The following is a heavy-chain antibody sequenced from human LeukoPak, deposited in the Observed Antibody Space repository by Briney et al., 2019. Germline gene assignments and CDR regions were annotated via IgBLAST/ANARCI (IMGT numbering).Heavy chain of an antibody. CDR2: IKQDGSEK. D-gene: IGHD6-19*01. CDR1: GFTFSSYW. V-gene: IGHV3-7*01. J-gene: IGHJ4*02. Sequence: GGSLRLSCAASGFTFSSYWMSLVRQAPGKGLEWVANIKQDGSEKYYVDSVKGRFTISRDNAKNSLYLQMNSLRAEDTAVYYCARDAGIAVAGTNFDYWGQGTLVTVSS. CDR3: ARDAGIAVAGTNFDY.